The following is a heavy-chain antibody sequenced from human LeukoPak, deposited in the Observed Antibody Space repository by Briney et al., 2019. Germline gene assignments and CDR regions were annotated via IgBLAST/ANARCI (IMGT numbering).Heavy chain of an antibody. CDR1: GDSISSSSYY. D-gene: IGHD5-18*01. J-gene: IGHJ4*02. CDR2: IYYSGST. V-gene: IGHV4-39*01. Sequence: PSETLSLTCTVSGDSISSSSYYWGWIRQHPGKGLEWIGSIYYSGSTYYNSSLKSRVTISVDTSKNQFSLKLSSVTAADTAVYYCASLRERSYYTRGFDYWGQGSLVTVSS. CDR3: ASLRERSYYTRGFDY.